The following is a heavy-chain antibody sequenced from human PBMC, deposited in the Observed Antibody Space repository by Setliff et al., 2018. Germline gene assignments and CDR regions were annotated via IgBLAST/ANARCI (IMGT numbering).Heavy chain of an antibody. CDR3: ASRATYYNFWSGYYLY. J-gene: IGHJ4*02. CDR2: IYHNGNS. V-gene: IGHV4-38-2*01. D-gene: IGHD3-3*01. Sequence: SETLSLTCSVSGYSISSGYYWGWIRQPPGKGLEWIGSIYHNGNSYYNPSLKSRVTISVDTSKNQFSLKLSSVTAADTAVYYCASRATYYNFWSGYYLYWGQGTLVTVSS. CDR1: GYSISSGYY.